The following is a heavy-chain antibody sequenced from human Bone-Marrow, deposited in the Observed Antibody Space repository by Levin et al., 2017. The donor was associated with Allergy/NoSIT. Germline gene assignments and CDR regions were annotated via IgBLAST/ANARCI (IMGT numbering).Heavy chain of an antibody. Sequence: GGSLRLSCAASGFTFFSYSMSWVRQAPGKGLEWVSVIDGSGDSTYYEDSVKGRFTISRDNSKNTLFLQMSSLSVEDTAVYYCAKTRDTSRTYYYNGIDVWGQGTTVTVSS. J-gene: IGHJ6*02. D-gene: IGHD2-2*01. CDR3: AKTRDTSRTYYYNGIDV. V-gene: IGHV3-23*01. CDR1: GFTFFSYS. CDR2: IDGSGDST.